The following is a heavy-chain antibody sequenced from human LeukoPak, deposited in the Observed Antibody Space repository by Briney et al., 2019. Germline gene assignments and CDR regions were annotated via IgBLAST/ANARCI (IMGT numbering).Heavy chain of an antibody. CDR3: ARILDSAWGELGY. CDR2: ISSSSSYI. J-gene: IGHJ4*02. V-gene: IGHV3-21*01. D-gene: IGHD6-19*01. CDR1: GFTFSSYS. Sequence: GGSLRLSCAASGFTFSSYSMNWVRQAPGEGLEWVSSISSSSSYIYYADSVKGRFTISRDNAKNSLYLQMNSLRAEDTAVYYCARILDSAWGELGYWGQGTLVTVSS.